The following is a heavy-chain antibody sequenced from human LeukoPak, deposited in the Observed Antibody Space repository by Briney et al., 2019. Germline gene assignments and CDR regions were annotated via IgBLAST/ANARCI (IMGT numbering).Heavy chain of an antibody. V-gene: IGHV3-21*01. CDR3: ARGGEEYYYDSSGYAYYLDY. CDR2: IVGSGVTT. J-gene: IGHJ4*02. Sequence: GGSLRLSSVASGFTFTNYGMNWVRQAPGQGLEWVSGIVGSGVTTYYADSVKGRFTISRDNAKNSLYLQMNSLRAEDTAVYYCARGGEEYYYDSSGYAYYLDYWGQGTLVTVSS. CDR1: GFTFTNYG. D-gene: IGHD3-22*01.